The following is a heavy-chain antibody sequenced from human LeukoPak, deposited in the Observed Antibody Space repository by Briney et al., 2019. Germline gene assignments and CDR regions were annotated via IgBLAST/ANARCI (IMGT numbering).Heavy chain of an antibody. V-gene: IGHV4-34*01. D-gene: IGHD6-13*01. CDR1: GGSFSGYY. J-gene: IGHJ1*01. CDR3: ARRSRAAAGEIGYFQH. Sequence: SETLSLTCAVYGGSFSGYYWSWIRQPPGKGLEWIGEINHSGSTNYNPSLKSRVTISVDTSKNQFSLKLSSVTAADTAVYYCARRSRAAAGEIGYFQHWGQGTLVTVSS. CDR2: INHSGST.